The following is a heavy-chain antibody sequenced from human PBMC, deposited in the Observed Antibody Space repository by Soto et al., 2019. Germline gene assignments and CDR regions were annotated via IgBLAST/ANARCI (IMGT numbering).Heavy chain of an antibody. Sequence: PSETLSLTCTVSGGSISSGGYYWSWIRQHPGKGLEWIGYIYYSGSTYYNPSLKSRVTISVDTSKNQFSLKLSSVTAADTAVYYCAIDNWKLYYYYGMDVWGQGTTVTGSS. CDR1: GGSISSGGYY. J-gene: IGHJ6*02. CDR2: IYYSGST. V-gene: IGHV4-31*03. CDR3: AIDNWKLYYYYGMDV. D-gene: IGHD1-20*01.